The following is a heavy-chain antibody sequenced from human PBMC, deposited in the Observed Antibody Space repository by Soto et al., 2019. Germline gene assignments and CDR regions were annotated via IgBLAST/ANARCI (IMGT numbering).Heavy chain of an antibody. V-gene: IGHV5-51*01. CDR1: GYSFTSYW. Sequence: GESLKISCKGSGYSFTSYWIGWVRQMPGKGLXWMGIIYPGDXDTRYSPSFQGQVTISADKSISTAYLQWSSLKASDTAMYYCARAGYCSGGSCYSGYYYGMDVWGQGTTVTVSS. CDR2: IYPGDXDT. D-gene: IGHD2-15*01. CDR3: ARAGYCSGGSCYSGYYYGMDV. J-gene: IGHJ6*02.